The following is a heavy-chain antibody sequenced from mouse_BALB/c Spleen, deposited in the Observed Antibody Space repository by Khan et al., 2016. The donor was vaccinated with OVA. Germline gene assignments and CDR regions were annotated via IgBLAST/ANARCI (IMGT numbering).Heavy chain of an antibody. CDR2: INTYTGEP. V-gene: IGHV9-3-1*01. CDR1: GYTFTNYG. CDR3: ARSASYWFFDV. Sequence: QIQLVQSGPELKKPGETVKISCKASGYTFTNYGMNWVKQAPGKGLKWMGWINTYTGEPTYADDFKGRFAFSLETSANLAYLQINNLENEDAATYFCARSASYWFFDVWGAGTTVTVSS. J-gene: IGHJ1*01. D-gene: IGHD6-1*01.